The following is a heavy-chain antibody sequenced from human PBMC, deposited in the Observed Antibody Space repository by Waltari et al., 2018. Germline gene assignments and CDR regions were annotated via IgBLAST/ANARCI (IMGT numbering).Heavy chain of an antibody. CDR3: ASGGHVDY. CDR2: INEDGSGK. CDR1: GLTFSRFW. V-gene: IGHV3-7*01. Sequence: EVQLVESGGGLVQPGGSLRLSCAASGLTFSRFWMTWVRQAPGKGLEWVANINEDGSGKHYVDSVKGRFTISRDNAKNSLFLQMNSLRADDTAVYCCASGGHVDYCGQGTLVTVSS. J-gene: IGHJ4*02.